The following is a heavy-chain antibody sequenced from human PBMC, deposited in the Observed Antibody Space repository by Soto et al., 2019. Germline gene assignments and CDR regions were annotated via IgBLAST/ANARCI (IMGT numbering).Heavy chain of an antibody. J-gene: IGHJ5*02. V-gene: IGHV4-59*01. CDR3: AGGGNWFDP. D-gene: IGHD3-16*01. CDR2: SYYSGST. Sequence: SETLSLTCTVSGGSISSYYWSWIRQPPGKGLEWIGYSYYSGSTNYNPSLKSRVTISVDTSKNQFSLKLSSVTAADTAVYYCAGGGNWFDPWGQGTLVTVSS. CDR1: GGSISSYY.